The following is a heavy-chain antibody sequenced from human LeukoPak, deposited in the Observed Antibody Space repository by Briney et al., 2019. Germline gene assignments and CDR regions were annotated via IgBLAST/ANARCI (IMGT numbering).Heavy chain of an antibody. CDR1: GFTFSTYA. D-gene: IGHD3-3*01. CDR2: TSGSGGST. J-gene: IGHJ4*02. CDR3: AKAGSYDFWSGSNSYFDY. Sequence: GGSLRLSCAASGFTFSTYAMNWVRQAPGKGLEWVSTTSGSGGSTFYADSVKGRFTISRDNSKNTLYLQMNSLRAEDTAVYYCAKAGSYDFWSGSNSYFDYWGQGTLVTVSS. V-gene: IGHV3-23*01.